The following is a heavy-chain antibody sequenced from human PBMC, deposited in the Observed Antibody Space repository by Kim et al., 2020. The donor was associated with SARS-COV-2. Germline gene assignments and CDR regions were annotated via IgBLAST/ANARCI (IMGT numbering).Heavy chain of an antibody. Sequence: ASVKVSCKVSGYTVTELSMHWVRQAPGKGLEWMGGFDPEDGETIYAQKFQGRVTMTEDTSTDTAYMELSSLRSEDTAVYYCATSSGYSSGWYVYYYYGMDVWGQGTTVTVSS. D-gene: IGHD6-19*01. CDR1: GYTVTELS. V-gene: IGHV1-24*01. CDR3: ATSSGYSSGWYVYYYYGMDV. J-gene: IGHJ6*02. CDR2: FDPEDGET.